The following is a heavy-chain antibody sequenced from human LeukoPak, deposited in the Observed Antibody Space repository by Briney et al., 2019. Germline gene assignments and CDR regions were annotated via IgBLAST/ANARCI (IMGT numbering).Heavy chain of an antibody. Sequence: GGSLRLSCAASGFTFSFFSMHWVRQAPGKGLVWVSRINEDGRTINYADSVEGRFTISRDKAKNTLYLQMNSLRVEDTAVYFCARDLTGGSEFWGQGTLVTVSS. CDR1: GFTFSFFS. V-gene: IGHV3-74*01. J-gene: IGHJ4*02. CDR3: ARDLTGGSEF. D-gene: IGHD3-9*01. CDR2: INEDGRTI.